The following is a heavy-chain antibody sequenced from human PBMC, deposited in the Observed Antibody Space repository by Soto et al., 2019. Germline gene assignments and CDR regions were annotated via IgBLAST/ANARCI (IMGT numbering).Heavy chain of an antibody. CDR2: ISDSGGST. J-gene: IGHJ4*02. V-gene: IGHV3-23*01. CDR1: GFTFTNYD. D-gene: IGHD3-16*02. Sequence: DVQLLESGGGLVQPGGSLRLSCSASGFTFTNYDMSWVRQAPGKGLEWVSVISDSGGSTYYADSVKGRFTISRDNSKNTLYLQMNSLRAEDTALYYCAKDLSGRYPFGSWGQGTLVTVSS. CDR3: AKDLSGRYPFGS.